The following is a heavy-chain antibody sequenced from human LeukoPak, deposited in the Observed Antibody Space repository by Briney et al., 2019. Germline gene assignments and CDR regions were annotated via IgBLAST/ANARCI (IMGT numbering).Heavy chain of an antibody. Sequence: SETLSLTCTVSGGSIGSHYWTWIRQTPGKGLEWIGYVYDIGSTKYNPSLKSRVTISVDTSKNQFSLKLTSVTAADTAVYYCATLTGGDDAFDIWGQGTMVTVSS. V-gene: IGHV4-59*11. CDR3: ATLTGGDDAFDI. CDR1: GGSIGSHY. CDR2: VYDIGST. J-gene: IGHJ3*02. D-gene: IGHD4-23*01.